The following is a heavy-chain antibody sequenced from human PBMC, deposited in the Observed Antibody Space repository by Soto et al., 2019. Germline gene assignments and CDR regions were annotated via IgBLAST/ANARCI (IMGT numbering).Heavy chain of an antibody. V-gene: IGHV1-2*02. CDR3: ARPPGYISDWYYFDL. CDR2: ISPKSGGT. CDR1: GHSFIDYY. J-gene: IGHJ4*02. D-gene: IGHD3-9*01. Sequence: ASVKVSCKASGHSFIDYYMHWVRQAPGQGFECMGRISPKSGGTNYAQKFEGRVTMTWDTSLNTAYMELSSLISEDTAVYYCARPPGYISDWYYFDLWGQGTLVTVSS.